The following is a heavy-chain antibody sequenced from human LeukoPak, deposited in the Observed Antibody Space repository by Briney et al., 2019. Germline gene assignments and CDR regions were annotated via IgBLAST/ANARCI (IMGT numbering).Heavy chain of an antibody. CDR2: ICWNSGSI. CDR3: AKGFCSSTSCYVDH. CDR1: GFTFDDYA. J-gene: IGHJ4*02. V-gene: IGHV3-9*03. D-gene: IGHD2-2*01. Sequence: PGRSLRLSCAASGFTFDDYAMHWVRQAPGKGLVWVSGICWNSGSIGYADSVKGRFTISRDNAKSSLSLQMNSLRAEDMASYYCAKGFCSSTSCYVDHWGQGTLVTVSS.